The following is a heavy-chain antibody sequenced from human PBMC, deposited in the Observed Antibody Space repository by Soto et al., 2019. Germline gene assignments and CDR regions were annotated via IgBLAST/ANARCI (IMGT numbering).Heavy chain of an antibody. CDR3: ARGRGDGYNQHWYFDL. CDR2: INHSGST. V-gene: IGHV4-34*01. Sequence: QVHLQQWGAGLLKPSETLSLTCAVYGGSFSGYYWSWIRRPPGKGLEWIGEINHSGSTNYNPSLKSRVSISVGTSNNQSSLKLSSVTAADTAVYYCARGRGDGYNQHWYFDLWGRGTLVTVSS. D-gene: IGHD3-10*01. CDR1: GGSFSGYY. J-gene: IGHJ2*01.